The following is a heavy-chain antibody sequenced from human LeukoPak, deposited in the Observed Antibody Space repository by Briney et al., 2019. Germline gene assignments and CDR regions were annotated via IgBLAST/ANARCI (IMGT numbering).Heavy chain of an antibody. V-gene: IGHV3-20*04. J-gene: IGHJ6*03. D-gene: IGHD6-6*01. CDR3: ARDSSSSYYYYYSYLDV. Sequence: PGGSLRLSCAASGFTFDDYGMSWVRQAPGKGLEWVSGINWNGGNTGYADSVKGRFTIPRDNAKNSLYLQMNSLGVEDTALYYCARDSSSSYYYYYSYLDVWGKGTTVTVSS. CDR2: INWNGGNT. CDR1: GFTFDDYG.